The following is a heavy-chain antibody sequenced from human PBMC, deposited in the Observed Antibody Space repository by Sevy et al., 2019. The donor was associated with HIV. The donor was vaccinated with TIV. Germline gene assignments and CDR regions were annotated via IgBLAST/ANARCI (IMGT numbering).Heavy chain of an antibody. Sequence: ASVKVSCKASGHTSSDYYIQWVRQAPGQGLEWMGWINSKSGATSYPQKFQGRVTMTSDTSISTAYMELSRLRSDDTAVCNCATEYSYDYWGQGTLVTVSS. J-gene: IGHJ4*02. D-gene: IGHD4-4*01. CDR2: INSKSGAT. V-gene: IGHV1-2*02. CDR1: GHTSSDYY. CDR3: ATEYSYDY.